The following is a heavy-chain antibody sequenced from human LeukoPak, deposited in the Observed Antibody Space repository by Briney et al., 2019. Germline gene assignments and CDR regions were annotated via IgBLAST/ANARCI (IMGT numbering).Heavy chain of an antibody. CDR2: IYTSGST. CDR3: ARDPCNSTSCHRRYGLDQ. D-gene: IGHD2-2*01. Sequence: SETLSLTCTVSGGSISSYYWSWIRQAAGKGLEWIGRIYTSGSTNYNPSLNSRVTMSVDTSKNQFSLKLSSVTAADTAVYFCARDPCNSTSCHRRYGLDQWGQGTLVTVSS. V-gene: IGHV4-4*07. CDR1: GGSISSYY. J-gene: IGHJ4*02.